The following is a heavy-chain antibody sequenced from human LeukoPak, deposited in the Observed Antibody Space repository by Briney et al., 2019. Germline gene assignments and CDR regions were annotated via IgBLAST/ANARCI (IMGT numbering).Heavy chain of an antibody. J-gene: IGHJ3*02. CDR1: GGSVSSGSYY. CDR3: ARWSPSDYDILTGYQDDAFDI. D-gene: IGHD3-9*01. CDR2: IYYSGST. V-gene: IGHV4-61*01. Sequence: SETLSLTCTVSGGSVSSGSYYWSWIRQPPGKGLEWIGYIYYSGSTNYNPSLKSRVTISVDTSKNQFSLKLSSVTAADTAVYYCARWSPSDYDILTGYQDDAFDIWGQGTMVTVSS.